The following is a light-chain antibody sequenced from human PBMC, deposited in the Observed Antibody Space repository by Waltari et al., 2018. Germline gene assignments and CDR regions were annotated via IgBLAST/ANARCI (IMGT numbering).Light chain of an antibody. Sequence: QSVLTQPPSVSGAPGQRVTISCTGSSSNIRAGYDVTWYQQLPGTAPKLLIYGNSNLPSGVPDRFSGSKSGTSASLAITGLQAEDEADYYCQSYDSSLSRVFGGGTKLTVL. CDR1: SSNIRAGYD. J-gene: IGLJ2*01. CDR3: QSYDSSLSRV. CDR2: GNS. V-gene: IGLV1-40*01.